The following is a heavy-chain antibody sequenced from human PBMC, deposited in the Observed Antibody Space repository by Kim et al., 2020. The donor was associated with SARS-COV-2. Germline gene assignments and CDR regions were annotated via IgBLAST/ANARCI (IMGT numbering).Heavy chain of an antibody. CDR3: ARSIAGSYYYGMDV. D-gene: IGHD6-6*01. J-gene: IGHJ6*02. Sequence: ADSGKGRFTIPRDHSKNPLYLQMDSLRAEETAVYYCARSIAGSYYYGMDVWGQGTTVTVSS. V-gene: IGHV3-30*01.